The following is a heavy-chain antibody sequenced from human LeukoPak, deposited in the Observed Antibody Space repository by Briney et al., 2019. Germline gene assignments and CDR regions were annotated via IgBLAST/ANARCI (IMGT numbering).Heavy chain of an antibody. Sequence: GASVKVSCKASGYTFTDYYIHWVRQAPGQGLEWVGWINCNTGGTNYAQKFQDRVTMTTDTSISTAYMELSRLRSDDTAVYYCAKDYDGSGNNWGQGTLVTVSS. CDR3: AKDYDGSGNN. D-gene: IGHD3-10*01. V-gene: IGHV1-2*02. CDR1: GYTFTDYY. J-gene: IGHJ4*02. CDR2: INCNTGGT.